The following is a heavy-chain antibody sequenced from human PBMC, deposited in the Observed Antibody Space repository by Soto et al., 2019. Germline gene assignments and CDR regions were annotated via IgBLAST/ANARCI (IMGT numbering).Heavy chain of an antibody. D-gene: IGHD4-17*01. CDR2: ISGSGGTT. CDR3: AKGGDYGDYERGVFDY. CDR1: GFTFSGYA. J-gene: IGHJ4*02. Sequence: GGSLRLSCAASGFTFSGYAMSWVRQAPGKGLEWVSAISGSGGTTYYADSVKGRFTISRDTSKNTLYLQMNSLRAEDTAVYYCAKGGDYGDYERGVFDYWGQGTLVTVSS. V-gene: IGHV3-23*01.